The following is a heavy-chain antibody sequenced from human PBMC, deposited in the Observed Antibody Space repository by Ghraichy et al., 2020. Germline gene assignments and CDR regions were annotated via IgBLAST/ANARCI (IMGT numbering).Heavy chain of an antibody. Sequence: SETLSLTCTVSGGSISSSSYYWGWIRQPPGKGLEWIGSIYYSGSTYYNPSLKSRVTISVDTSKNQFSLKLSSVTAADTAVYYCARLSDYDSSGYYLDYWGQGTLVTVSS. V-gene: IGHV4-39*01. J-gene: IGHJ4*02. CDR2: IYYSGST. D-gene: IGHD3-22*01. CDR1: GGSISSSSYY. CDR3: ARLSDYDSSGYYLDY.